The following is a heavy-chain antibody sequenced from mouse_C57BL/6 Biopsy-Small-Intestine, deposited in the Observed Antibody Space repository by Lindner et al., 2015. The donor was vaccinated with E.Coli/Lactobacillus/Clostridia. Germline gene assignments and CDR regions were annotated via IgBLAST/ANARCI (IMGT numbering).Heavy chain of an antibody. V-gene: IGHV1-84*02. Sequence: SVKVSCKASGYTFTGYYINWVRQAPGQGLEWVGWINPANGGTKYAQKLQGRVTVTCDTSISTVYMELSRLTSDDTAVYFCARDPGWAGTYWFFDLWGRGALVTVSS. CDR3: ARDPGWAGTYWFFDL. CDR1: GYTFTGYY. J-gene: IGHJ1*01. D-gene: IGHD3-3*01. CDR2: INPANGGT.